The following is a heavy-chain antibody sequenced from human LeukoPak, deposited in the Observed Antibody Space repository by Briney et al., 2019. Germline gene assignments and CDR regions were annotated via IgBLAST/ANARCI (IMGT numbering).Heavy chain of an antibody. V-gene: IGHV1-46*01. Sequence: ASVKVSCKASGYTFTGYYMHWVRQAPGQGLEWMGMIYPRDGSTSYAQKFQGRVTVTRDTSTSTVHMELSGLRSEDTAVYYCARDQEGFDYWAREPWSPSPQ. CDR3: ARDQEGFDY. J-gene: IGHJ4*02. CDR1: GYTFTGYY. CDR2: IYPRDGST.